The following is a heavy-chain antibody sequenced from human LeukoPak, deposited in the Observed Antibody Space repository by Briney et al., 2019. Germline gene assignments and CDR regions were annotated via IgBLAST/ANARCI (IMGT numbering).Heavy chain of an antibody. Sequence: GGSLRLSCAASGFIFSSYWMTWVRQAPRKGLEWVATIRYDGDEKFYVDSVTGRFTISRDNAKNSLFLHMNSLAAEDTAVYYCVRESFSRGDFNWGQGTLVSVSS. V-gene: IGHV3-7*01. J-gene: IGHJ4*02. CDR1: GFIFSSYW. CDR3: VRESFSRGDFN. D-gene: IGHD7-27*01. CDR2: IRYDGDEK.